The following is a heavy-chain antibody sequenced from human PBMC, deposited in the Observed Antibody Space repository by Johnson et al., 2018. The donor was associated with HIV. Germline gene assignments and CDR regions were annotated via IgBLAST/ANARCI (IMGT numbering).Heavy chain of an antibody. CDR3: ARDGTETGPDDAFDI. J-gene: IGHJ3*02. Sequence: VQLVESGGGLVQPGGSLRLSCAASGFSISSNYMSWIRQAPGKGLEWVSVIYRAGSTYYADSVKDRFTISRDISKHTIYLQMNSLRAEDTAMYYCARDGTETGPDDAFDIWGQGTMVTVSS. V-gene: IGHV3-66*01. CDR2: IYRAGST. CDR1: GFSISSNY. D-gene: IGHD1-1*01.